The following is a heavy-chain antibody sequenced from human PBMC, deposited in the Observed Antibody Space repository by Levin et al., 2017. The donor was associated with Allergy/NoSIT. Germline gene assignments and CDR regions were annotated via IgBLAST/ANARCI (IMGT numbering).Heavy chain of an antibody. J-gene: IGHJ6*02. CDR2: ISYDGSNK. CDR1: GFTFSSYG. Sequence: LSLTCAASGFTFSSYGMHWVRQAPGKGLEWVAVISYDGSNKYYADSVKGRFTISRDNSKNTLYLQMNSLRAEDTAVYYCAKGPKLGYCSSTSCYRRYYGMDVWGQGTTVTVSS. D-gene: IGHD2-2*02. V-gene: IGHV3-30*18. CDR3: AKGPKLGYCSSTSCYRRYYGMDV.